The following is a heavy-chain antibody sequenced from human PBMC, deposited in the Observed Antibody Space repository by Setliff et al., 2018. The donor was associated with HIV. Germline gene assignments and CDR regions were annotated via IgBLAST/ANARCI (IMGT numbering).Heavy chain of an antibody. V-gene: IGHV4-34*01. J-gene: IGHJ3*02. CDR1: GGSFSGYY. D-gene: IGHD2-21*02. Sequence: SETLSLTCAVYGGSFSGYYWSWIRQPPGKGLEWIGEINHSGSTNYNPSLKSRVTISVDTSKNQFSRKLSSVTAADTAVYYCARDLHIVVVTAFHDAFDIWGQGTMVTVSS. CDR2: INHSGST. CDR3: ARDLHIVVVTAFHDAFDI.